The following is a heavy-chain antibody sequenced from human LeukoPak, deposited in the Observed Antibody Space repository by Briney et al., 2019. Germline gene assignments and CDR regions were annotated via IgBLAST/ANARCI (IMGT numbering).Heavy chain of an antibody. CDR2: IIPIFGTA. V-gene: IGHV1-69*13. D-gene: IGHD4-17*01. Sequence: ASVKVSCKASGGTFSSYAISWVRQAPGQGLEWMGGIIPIFGTASYAQKFQGRVTITADESTSTAYMELSSLRSEDTAVYYCARVYGYYYYGMDVWGQGTTVTVSS. CDR1: GGTFSSYA. J-gene: IGHJ6*02. CDR3: ARVYGYYYYGMDV.